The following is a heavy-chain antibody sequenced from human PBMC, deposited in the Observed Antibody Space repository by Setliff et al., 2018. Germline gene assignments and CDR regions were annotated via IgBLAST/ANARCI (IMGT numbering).Heavy chain of an antibody. CDR2: IKQDGSEK. CDR1: GFTFSRYW. J-gene: IGHJ6*02. Sequence: PGGSLRLSCAASGFTFSRYWMSWVRQAPGKGLEWVANIKQDGSEKYYVDSVKGRFTISRDNAKNSLYLQMNSLRAEDTAVYYCARDNIYSSSWYYYYYGMDVWGQGTTVTVSS. CDR3: ARDNIYSSSWYYYYYGMDV. D-gene: IGHD6-13*01. V-gene: IGHV3-7*01.